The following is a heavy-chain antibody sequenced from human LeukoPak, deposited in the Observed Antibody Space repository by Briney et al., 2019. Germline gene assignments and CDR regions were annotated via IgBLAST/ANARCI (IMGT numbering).Heavy chain of an antibody. V-gene: IGHV3-33*01. J-gene: IGHJ6*03. CDR2: VWYDDAVK. Sequence: GGSLRLSCAASGFTFSNYGMHWVRQAPGKGLEWLAVVWYDDAVKNYADSVKGRFTISRDNAKNSLYLQMNSLRAEDTAVYYCARGRNYYYMDVWGKGTTVTVSS. CDR1: GFTFSNYG. CDR3: ARGRNYYYMDV.